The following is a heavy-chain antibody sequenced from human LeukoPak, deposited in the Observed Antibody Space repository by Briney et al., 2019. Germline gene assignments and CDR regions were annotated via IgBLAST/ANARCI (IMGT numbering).Heavy chain of an antibody. D-gene: IGHD3-16*01. CDR3: AKLTSSNWFDP. CDR2: ISAYNGNT. J-gene: IGHJ5*02. Sequence: ASVKVPCKASGYTFTSYGISWVRQAPGQGLEWMGWISAYNGNTNYAQKLQGRVTMTTDTSTSTAYMELRSLRSDDTAVYYCAKLTSSNWFDPWGQGTLVTVSS. V-gene: IGHV1-18*01. CDR1: GYTFTSYG.